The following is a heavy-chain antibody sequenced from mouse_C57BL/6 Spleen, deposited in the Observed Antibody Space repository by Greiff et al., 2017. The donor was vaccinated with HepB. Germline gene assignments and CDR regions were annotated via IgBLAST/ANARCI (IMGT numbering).Heavy chain of an antibody. CDR1: GFTFSSYA. J-gene: IGHJ1*03. Sequence: EVQGVESGEGLVKPGGSLKLSCAASGFTFSSYAMSWVRQTPEKRLEWVAYISSGGDYIYYADTVKGRFTISRDNARNTLYLQMSSLKSEDTAMYYCTRDKVYYGSSYVGHWYFDVWGTGTTVTVSS. CDR3: TRDKVYYGSSYVGHWYFDV. V-gene: IGHV5-9-1*02. CDR2: ISSGGDYI. D-gene: IGHD1-1*01.